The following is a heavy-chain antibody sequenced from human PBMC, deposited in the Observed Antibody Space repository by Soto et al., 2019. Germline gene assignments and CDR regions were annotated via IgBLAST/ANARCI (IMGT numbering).Heavy chain of an antibody. J-gene: IGHJ4*02. V-gene: IGHV3-21*01. CDR3: TRDRSPGMGFPDFDF. CDR2: ISSTSTYI. Sequence: EVQLVESGGGLAKPGGSLRLSCAASGFLFNSYGMNWVRLSPGRGLEWISSISSTSTYIEYADSVKGRFIISRDNAENSRFLQMDSLRAEVTAVYYCTRDRSPGMGFPDFDFWGQGALVTVSS. CDR1: GFLFNSYG.